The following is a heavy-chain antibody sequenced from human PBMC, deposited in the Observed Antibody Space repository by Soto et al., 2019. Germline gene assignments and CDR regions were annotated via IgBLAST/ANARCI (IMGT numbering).Heavy chain of an antibody. CDR2: IKQDGSEK. J-gene: IGHJ4*02. V-gene: IGHV3-7*05. CDR3: ARDGSRTPGGLLWIY. Sequence: PGGSLRLSCAASGFTFSSYWMSWVRQAPGKGLEWVANIKQDGSEKYYVDSVKGRFTISRDNAKNSLYLQMNSLRADDTAVYYSARDGSRTPGGLLWIYWGQGTLVTVSS. CDR1: GFTFSSYW. D-gene: IGHD2-2*01.